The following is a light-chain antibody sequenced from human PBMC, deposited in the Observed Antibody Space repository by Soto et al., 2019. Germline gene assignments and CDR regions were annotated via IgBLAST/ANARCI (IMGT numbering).Light chain of an antibody. V-gene: IGLV2-8*01. Sequence: QSALTQPASVSGSPGQSITISCTGTSSDVGGYNYVSWYQQHPGKAPKLMIYEVNKRPSGVPDRFSGSKSGKTASLTVSGLQAEDEADYYCSSYAGSNNFNVLFGGGTKLTVL. CDR1: SSDVGGYNY. CDR2: EVN. CDR3: SSYAGSNNFNVL. J-gene: IGLJ3*02.